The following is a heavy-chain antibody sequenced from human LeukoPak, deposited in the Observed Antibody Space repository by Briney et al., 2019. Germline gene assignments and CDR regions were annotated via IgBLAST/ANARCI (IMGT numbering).Heavy chain of an antibody. Sequence: GRSLRLSCAASGFTFSSYAIHWVRQAPGKGLDWVAVISYDGSNKYYADSVRGRFTISRDNSKNTLYLQMNSLRAEDTAIYFCAYLDSSGFYYGRLRYWGQGTPVTVSS. CDR1: GFTFSSYA. D-gene: IGHD3-22*01. J-gene: IGHJ4*02. CDR2: ISYDGSNK. CDR3: AYLDSSGFYYGRLRY. V-gene: IGHV3-30*04.